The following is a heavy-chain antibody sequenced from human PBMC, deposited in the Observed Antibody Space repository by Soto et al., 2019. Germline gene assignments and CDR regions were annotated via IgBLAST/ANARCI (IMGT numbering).Heavy chain of an antibody. J-gene: IGHJ6*02. CDR1: GGTFSSYA. V-gene: IGHV1-69*12. CDR2: IIPIVGTA. CDR3: ATTPEVGTADSYHGMDV. Sequence: QVQRVQSGAEVKKPGSSVKVSCKASGGTFSSYAISCVRQAPRQGLEWMGGIIPIVGTANYAQKFQGRVTITADESTSTAYMELRSLRAEDTAVYYCATTPEVGTADSYHGMDVWGQGTTVTVSS. D-gene: IGHD1-26*01.